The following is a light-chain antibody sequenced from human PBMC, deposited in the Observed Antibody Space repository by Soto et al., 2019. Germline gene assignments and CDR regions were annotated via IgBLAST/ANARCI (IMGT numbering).Light chain of an antibody. CDR2: DAS. V-gene: IGKV3-11*01. CDR3: LQRSHWLT. Sequence: EIVLTQFPASLSLSPGETATLSCRASEGVSNYLAWYQQKPGQAPRLLIYDASNRATAIPARFSGSGSGTDFTLTISSLEPEDSAIYFCLQRSHWLTFGGGTKVEIK. CDR1: EGVSNY. J-gene: IGKJ4*01.